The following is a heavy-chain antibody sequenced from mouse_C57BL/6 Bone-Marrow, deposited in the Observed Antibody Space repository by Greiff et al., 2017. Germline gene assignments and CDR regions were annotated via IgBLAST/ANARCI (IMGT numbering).Heavy chain of an antibody. D-gene: IGHD1-1*01. Sequence: VQLQQSGAELVKPGASVKLSCKASGYTFTSYWMHWVKQRPGQGLEWIGMIHPNSGSTNYNEKFKSKATLTVDKSSSTAYMQLSSLTSEDSAVXYCERRPDYCGSSYGFAYWGQGTLVTVSA. V-gene: IGHV1-64*01. J-gene: IGHJ3*01. CDR2: IHPNSGST. CDR3: ERRPDYCGSSYGFAY. CDR1: GYTFTSYW.